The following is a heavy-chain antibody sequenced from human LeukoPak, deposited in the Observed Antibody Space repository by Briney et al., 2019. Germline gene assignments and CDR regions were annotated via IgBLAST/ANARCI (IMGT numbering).Heavy chain of an antibody. CDR2: ISWNSGTI. V-gene: IGHV3-9*01. Sequence: GGSLRLSCAGSGFIFNNYAMHWVRQPPGKGLEWVSGISWNSGTIDYADSVRGRFTISRDNSKKGRFTISRDNSKNTLYLQMNSLRAEDTAVYYCAKGNTMYTAYNFDYWGQGTLVTVSS. D-gene: IGHD3-10*02. J-gene: IGHJ4*02. CDR1: GFIFNNYA. CDR3: AKGNTMYTAYNFDY.